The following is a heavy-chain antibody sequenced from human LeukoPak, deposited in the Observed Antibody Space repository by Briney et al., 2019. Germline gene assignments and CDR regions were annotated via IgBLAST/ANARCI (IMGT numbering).Heavy chain of an antibody. CDR1: GGSISSDNYQ. J-gene: IGHJ5*02. Sequence: SETLSLTCTVSGGSISSDNYQWSWIRQPPGKGLEWIGYINYSGSTCYNPSLKSRVTISVDTSKNHFSLKLSSVTAADTAVYYCARYGSGSTWFDPWGQGTLVTVSS. CDR3: ARYGSGSTWFDP. V-gene: IGHV4-30-4*01. CDR2: INYSGST. D-gene: IGHD3-10*01.